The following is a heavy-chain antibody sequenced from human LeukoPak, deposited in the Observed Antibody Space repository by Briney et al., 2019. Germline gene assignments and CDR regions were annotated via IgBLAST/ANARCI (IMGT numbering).Heavy chain of an antibody. Sequence: ASVKVSCKASGGTFSSYAISWVRQARGQGLEWMGGIIPIFVTANYAQKFQGRVTITADESTSTAYMELSSLRSEDTAMYYCATWSSSWPYSFDYWGQGTLVTVSS. CDR1: GGTFSSYA. V-gene: IGHV1-69*01. J-gene: IGHJ4*02. CDR3: ATWSSSWPYSFDY. CDR2: IIPIFVTA. D-gene: IGHD6-13*01.